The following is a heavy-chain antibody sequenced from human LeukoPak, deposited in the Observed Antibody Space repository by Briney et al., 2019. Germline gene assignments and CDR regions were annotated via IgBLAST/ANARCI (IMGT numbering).Heavy chain of an antibody. J-gene: IGHJ4*02. CDR3: ARQSTPFYGSHFDY. D-gene: IGHD4-17*01. CDR1: GGSISGYY. CDR2: IYYSGST. Sequence: PSETLSLTCTVSGGSISGYYWSWIRQPPGKGLEWIGYIYYSGSTNYNPSLKSRVTISVDTSKNHFSLNLKSVTAADTAVYYCARQSTPFYGSHFDYWGQGTLVTVSS. V-gene: IGHV4-59*08.